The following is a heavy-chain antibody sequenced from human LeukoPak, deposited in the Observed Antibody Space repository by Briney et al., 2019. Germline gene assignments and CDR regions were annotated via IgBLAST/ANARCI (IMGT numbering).Heavy chain of an antibody. D-gene: IGHD1-26*01. CDR3: ARDRGWDLSDY. J-gene: IGHJ4*02. CDR2: IYHSGST. CDR1: GYSISSGYY. V-gene: IGHV4-38-2*02. Sequence: SETLSLTGTVSGYSISSGYYWGWIRLPPGKGLEWIGSIYHSGSTYYSPSLKSRVTISVDTSKNQFSLKLSSVTAADTAVYYCARDRGWDLSDYWGQGTLVTVSS.